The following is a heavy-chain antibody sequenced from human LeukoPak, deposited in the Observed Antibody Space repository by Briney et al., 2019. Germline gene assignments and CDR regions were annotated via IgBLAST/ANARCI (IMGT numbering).Heavy chain of an antibody. CDR2: FSGGSGTT. J-gene: IGHJ4*02. Sequence: PGGSLRLSCAASGFTFSSYGLTWVRQTPGKGLEWVSGFSGGSGTTHYADSVKGRFTISRDNSKNTIYLQTNSLRVEDAAVYYCARWNGYADYWGQGTLVTVSS. V-gene: IGHV3-23*01. CDR3: ARWNGYADY. D-gene: IGHD5-12*01. CDR1: GFTFSSYG.